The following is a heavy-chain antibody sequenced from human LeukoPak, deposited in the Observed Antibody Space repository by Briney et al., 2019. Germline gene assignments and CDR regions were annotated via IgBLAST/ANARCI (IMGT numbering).Heavy chain of an antibody. Sequence: SETLSLTCTVSGGSISSGDYYWSWTRQPPGKGLEWIGYIYYSGSTYYNPSLKSRVTISVDTSKNQFSLKPSSVTAADTAVYYCARESNPTHDYGDNWGQGTLVTVSS. CDR1: GGSISSGDYY. J-gene: IGHJ4*02. CDR3: ARESNPTHDYGDN. V-gene: IGHV4-30-4*01. D-gene: IGHD4-11*01. CDR2: IYYSGST.